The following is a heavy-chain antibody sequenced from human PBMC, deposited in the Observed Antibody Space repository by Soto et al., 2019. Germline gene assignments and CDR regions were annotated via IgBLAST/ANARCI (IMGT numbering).Heavy chain of an antibody. D-gene: IGHD4-17*01. CDR3: ARAMTTVTPLDY. CDR1: GGSSSSGGYS. V-gene: IGHV4-30-2*01. Sequence: SSETLSLTCAVSGGSSSSGGYSWGWIRQPPGKGLEWIGYIYHSGSTYYNPSLKSRVTISVDRSKNQFSLKLSSVTAADTAVYYCARAMTTVTPLDYWGQGTLVPVSS. CDR2: IYHSGST. J-gene: IGHJ4*02.